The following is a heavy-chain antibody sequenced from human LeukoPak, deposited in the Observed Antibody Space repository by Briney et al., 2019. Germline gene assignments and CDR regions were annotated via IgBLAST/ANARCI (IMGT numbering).Heavy chain of an antibody. Sequence: GGSLRLSCAASGFTFSSYWMYWVRQAPGKGLERVSGISWNSGIIGYADSVKGRFTISRDNAKNSLYLQMNSLRPEDMALYYCAKGARTGWYYFDYWGQGTLVTVSS. D-gene: IGHD6-19*01. CDR2: ISWNSGII. CDR3: AKGARTGWYYFDY. J-gene: IGHJ4*02. CDR1: GFTFSSYW. V-gene: IGHV3-9*03.